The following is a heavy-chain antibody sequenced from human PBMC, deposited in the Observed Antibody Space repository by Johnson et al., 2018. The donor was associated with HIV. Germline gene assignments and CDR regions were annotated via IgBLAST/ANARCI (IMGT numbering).Heavy chain of an antibody. J-gene: IGHJ3*02. D-gene: IGHD3-22*01. CDR2: IRYDGSNK. CDR3: AKRSYYYDSSGPPADAFDI. V-gene: IGHV3-30*02. Sequence: QMLLVESGGGVVQPGGSLRLSCAASGFSFSSFGMYWVRQAPGKGLEWVAFIRYDGSNKQSADSVKGRFTISRDNSKNTLYLQMNSLRAEETAVYYCAKRSYYYDSSGPPADAFDIWGQGTMVTVSS. CDR1: GFSFSSFG.